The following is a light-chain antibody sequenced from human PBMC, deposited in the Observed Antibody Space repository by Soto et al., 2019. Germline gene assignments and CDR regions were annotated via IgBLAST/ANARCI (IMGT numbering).Light chain of an antibody. V-gene: IGKV2-28*01. CDR2: LGY. CDR3: MQTLQAPKT. J-gene: IGKJ3*01. CDR1: QSLLHSNGDTY. Sequence: DIVLTQSPLSLTVTPGETASISCRSSQSLLHSNGDTYLDWYLQKPGQSPQLLVYLGYNRAFGVPDRFSGTGSGADFTLKISRVEAEDVGVYYCMQTLQAPKTFGPGTKVDIK.